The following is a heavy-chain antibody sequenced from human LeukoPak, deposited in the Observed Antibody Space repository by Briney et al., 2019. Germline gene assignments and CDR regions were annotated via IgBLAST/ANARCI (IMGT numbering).Heavy chain of an antibody. CDR3: ASSSGGYCTNGVCYVMDV. V-gene: IGHV1-69*05. CDR1: GGTFSSYA. CDR2: IIPIFGTA. D-gene: IGHD2-8*01. J-gene: IGHJ6*04. Sequence: ASVKVSCKASGGTFSSYAISWVRQAPGQGLEWMGGIIPIFGTANYAQKFQGRVTITTDKSTSTAYMELSSLRSEDTAVYYYASSSGGYCTNGVCYVMDVWGKGTTVIVSS.